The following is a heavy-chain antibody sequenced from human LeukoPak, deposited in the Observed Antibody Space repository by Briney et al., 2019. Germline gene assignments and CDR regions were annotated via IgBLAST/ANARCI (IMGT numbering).Heavy chain of an antibody. V-gene: IGHV1-2*02. CDR1: GYTFTSYD. CDR3: ARWAFECSGINWFDP. Sequence: ASVKVSCKASGYTFTSYDINWVRQATGQGLEWMGWINPNSGGTNYAQKFQGRVTMTRDTSISTAYMELSRLRSDDTAVYYCARWAFECSGINWFDPWGQGTLVTVSS. D-gene: IGHD3-10*02. CDR2: INPNSGGT. J-gene: IGHJ5*02.